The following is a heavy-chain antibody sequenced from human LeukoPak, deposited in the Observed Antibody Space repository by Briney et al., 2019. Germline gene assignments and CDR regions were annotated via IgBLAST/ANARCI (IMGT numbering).Heavy chain of an antibody. CDR3: ARDGEMAIPNGAGDY. CDR2: INPNSGGT. CDR1: GYTFTGYY. Sequence: VASVKVSCKASGYTFTGYYMHWVRQAPGQGLEWMGWINPNSGGTNYAQKFQGRVTMTRDTSISTAYMELSRLRSDDTAVYYCARDGEMAIPNGAGDYLGQGTLVTVPS. V-gene: IGHV1-2*02. J-gene: IGHJ4*02. D-gene: IGHD5-24*01.